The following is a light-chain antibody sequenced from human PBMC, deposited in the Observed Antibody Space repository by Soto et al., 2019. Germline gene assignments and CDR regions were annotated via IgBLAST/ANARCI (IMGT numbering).Light chain of an antibody. J-gene: IGKJ5*01. CDR2: WAS. Sequence: VLTQSPLSLPVTLGQPASIPCRSSQRLVYSDGNTYLNWFQQKPGQSPKLLIYWASTRESGVPDRFSGSGSGTDFTLTISSLQAEDVAVYYCQQYFSTPRITFGQGTRLEIK. CDR1: QRLVYSDGNTY. V-gene: IGKV4-1*01. CDR3: QQYFSTPRIT.